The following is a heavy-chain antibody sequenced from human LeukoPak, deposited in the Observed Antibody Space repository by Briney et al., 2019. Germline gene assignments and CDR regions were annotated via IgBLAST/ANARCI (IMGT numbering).Heavy chain of an antibody. CDR2: IKQDGSEK. CDR3: ARDWHDFLFDY. Sequence: AGGSLRLSCAASGFTFSSYWMTWVRQAPGKGLEWVANIKQDGSEKYYVDSVKGRFTISRDNAKNSLYLQMNSLRAEDAAVYYCARDWHDFLFDYWGQGTLVTVSS. CDR1: GFTFSSYW. V-gene: IGHV3-7*01. J-gene: IGHJ4*02. D-gene: IGHD3-3*01.